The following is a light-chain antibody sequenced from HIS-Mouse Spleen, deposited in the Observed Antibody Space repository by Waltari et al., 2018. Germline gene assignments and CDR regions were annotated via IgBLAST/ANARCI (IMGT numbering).Light chain of an antibody. J-gene: IGLJ2*01. V-gene: IGLV2-14*03. CDR2: DIR. CDR3: SSYTSSSFNVV. CDR1: SSDVGGYNY. Sequence: QSALTQPASVSGSPGQSITISCTGTSSDVGGYNYVSWYQQHPGKAPKLMIYDIRNRPSGVPNRFSGSKSGNTASLTSSGLQAEDEADYYCSSYTSSSFNVVFGGGTKLTVL.